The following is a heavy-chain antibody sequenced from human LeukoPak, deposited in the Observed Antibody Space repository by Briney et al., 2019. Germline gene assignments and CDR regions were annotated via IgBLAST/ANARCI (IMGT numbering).Heavy chain of an antibody. CDR3: AVDPRCSSTSCYFSWFDP. Sequence: GASVKVSCKASGYTFTSYYMHWVRQAPGQGLEWMGWIIPNSGGTNYAQKFQGRVTMTRDTSISTAYMELSRLRSDDTAVYYCAVDPRCSSTSCYFSWFDPWGQGTLVTVSS. CDR1: GYTFTSYY. J-gene: IGHJ5*02. V-gene: IGHV1-2*02. CDR2: IIPNSGGT. D-gene: IGHD2-2*01.